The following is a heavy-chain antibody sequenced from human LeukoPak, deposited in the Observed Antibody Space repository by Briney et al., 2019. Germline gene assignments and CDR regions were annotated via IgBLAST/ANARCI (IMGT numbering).Heavy chain of an antibody. CDR2: IYSGGST. J-gene: IGHJ4*02. D-gene: IGHD6-6*01. Sequence: GGSLRLSCAASGLTVSSNYMSWVRQAPGKGLEWVSVIYSGGSTYYADSVKGRFTISRDNSKNTLYLQMNSLRAEDTAVYYCVRDGLESSSSDFDYWGQGTLVTVSS. CDR1: GLTVSSNY. V-gene: IGHV3-53*01. CDR3: VRDGLESSSSDFDY.